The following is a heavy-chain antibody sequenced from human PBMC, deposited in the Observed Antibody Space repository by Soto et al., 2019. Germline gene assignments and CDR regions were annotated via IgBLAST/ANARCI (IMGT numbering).Heavy chain of an antibody. CDR1: GFTFSAYA. V-gene: IGHV3-23*01. D-gene: IGHD3-22*01. Sequence: GGSLRLSCAASGFTFSAYAMDWVRQAPGKGLEWVSVISSSGGSTDYADSVKGRFTVSRDNSNNTLFLQMNSLRAEDTAVYYCAKKGGSSAYYSPMDYWGQGTLVTVSS. CDR2: ISSSGGST. CDR3: AKKGGSSAYYSPMDY. J-gene: IGHJ4*02.